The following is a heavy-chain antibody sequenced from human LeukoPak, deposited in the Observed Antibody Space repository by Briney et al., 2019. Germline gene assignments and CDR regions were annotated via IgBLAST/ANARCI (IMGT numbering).Heavy chain of an antibody. Sequence: PGGSLRLSCAASGFTFSTSAMSWVRQAPGQGLEWVSGIRSNGATTEYADSVKGRFTISRDNSKNTLYLQMNSLRAEDTAVYYCAKGGGVVTRHFDYWGQGTLVTVSS. V-gene: IGHV3-23*01. CDR3: AKGGGVVTRHFDY. D-gene: IGHD3-10*01. CDR1: GFTFSTSA. CDR2: IRSNGATT. J-gene: IGHJ4*02.